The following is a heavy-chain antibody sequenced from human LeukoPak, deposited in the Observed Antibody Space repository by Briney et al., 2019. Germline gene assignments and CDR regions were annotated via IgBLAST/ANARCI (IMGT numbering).Heavy chain of an antibody. CDR1: GYSFTSYW. CDR2: MYHTGST. CDR3: ARVARHGYTYYPGGNYFDY. Sequence: ESLKISCKGSGYSFTSYWIGWVRQMPGKGLEWIGSMYHTGSTYYNPSLKSRVTISVDTSKNQFYLKLSSVTAADTAVYYCARVARHGYTYYPGGNYFDYWGQGTLVTVSS. V-gene: IGHV4-38-2*02. J-gene: IGHJ4*02. D-gene: IGHD5-24*01.